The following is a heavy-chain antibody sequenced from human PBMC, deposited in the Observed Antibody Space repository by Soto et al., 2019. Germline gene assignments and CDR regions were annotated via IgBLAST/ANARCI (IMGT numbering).Heavy chain of an antibody. J-gene: IGHJ3*02. CDR2: IIPIFGTA. Sequence: GASVKVSCKASGGTFSSYAISWVRQAPGQGLEWMEGIIPIFGTANYAQKFQGRVTITADESTSTAYMELSSLRSEDTAVYYCAGYSSSSGPLGAFDIWGQGTMVTVSS. CDR1: GGTFSSYA. D-gene: IGHD6-6*01. V-gene: IGHV1-69*13. CDR3: AGYSSSSGPLGAFDI.